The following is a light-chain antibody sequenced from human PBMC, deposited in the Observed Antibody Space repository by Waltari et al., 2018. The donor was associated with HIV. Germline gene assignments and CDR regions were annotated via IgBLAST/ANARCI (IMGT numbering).Light chain of an antibody. Sequence: SYVLTQPPSVSVAPGQTARITCGGNNISATKSVHWYRLNPGQAPVVVIYDDRDRPSGIPDRFSGSSSWDTATRTSSRAEAGDEADYYCQVWDGRGDPVIFGGGTKLAVV. CDR3: QVWDGRGDPVI. CDR2: DDR. J-gene: IGLJ2*01. CDR1: NISATKS. V-gene: IGLV3-21*02.